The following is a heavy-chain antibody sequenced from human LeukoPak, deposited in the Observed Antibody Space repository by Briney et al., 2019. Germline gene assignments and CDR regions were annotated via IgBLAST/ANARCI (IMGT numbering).Heavy chain of an antibody. V-gene: IGHV1-2*02. J-gene: IGHJ6*03. CDR1: GYTFTDDY. CDR3: ARAGGFVGWYDRGYYYYMDV. CDR2: INPNSGVT. Sequence: ASVKVSCKASGYTFTDDYVHWVRQAPGQGLEWMGWINPNSGVTNYVQKFQSRVTMTRDTSISTAYMELSRLRSDDTAVYYCARAGGFVGWYDRGYYYYMDVWGKGTTVTISS. D-gene: IGHD6-19*01.